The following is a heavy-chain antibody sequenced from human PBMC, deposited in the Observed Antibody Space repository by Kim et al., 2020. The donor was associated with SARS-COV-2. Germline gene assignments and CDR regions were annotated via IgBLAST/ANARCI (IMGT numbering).Heavy chain of an antibody. CDR1: GGSISSGGYY. D-gene: IGHD3-3*01. CDR2: IYYSGST. Sequence: SETLSLTCTVSGGSISSGGYYWSWIRQHPGKGLEWIGYIYYSGSTYYNPSLKSRVTISVDTSKNQFSLKLSSVTAADTAVYYCAREKTIFGGGMDVWGQGTTVTVSS. V-gene: IGHV4-31*03. CDR3: AREKTIFGGGMDV. J-gene: IGHJ6*02.